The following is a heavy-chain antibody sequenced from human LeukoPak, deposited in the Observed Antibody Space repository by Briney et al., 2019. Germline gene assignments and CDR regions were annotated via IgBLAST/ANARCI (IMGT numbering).Heavy chain of an antibody. V-gene: IGHV3-23*01. CDR1: GSTFSFYA. CDR2: ISGSGDAT. CDR3: AKRFHPRTTPLGLYFDY. Sequence: QPGGSLRLSCTASGSTFSFYAMSWVRQAPGKGLEWVSGISGSGDATYFPDSVKGRFTISRDNSKNTLYLQMNSLRAEDTAVYYCAKRFHPRTTPLGLYFDYWGQGTLVTVSS. J-gene: IGHJ4*02. D-gene: IGHD1-1*01.